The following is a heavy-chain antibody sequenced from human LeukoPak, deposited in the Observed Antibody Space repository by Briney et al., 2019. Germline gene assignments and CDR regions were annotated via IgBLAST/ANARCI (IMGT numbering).Heavy chain of an antibody. CDR3: ARYGSSGWYSFDY. Sequence: SETLSLTCTVSGGSISSYYWSWIRQPPGKGLEWIGYIYYSGSTSYNPSLKSRVTISVDTSKNQFSLKLSSVTAADTAVYYCARYGSSGWYSFDYWGQGTLVTVSS. CDR1: GGSISSYY. D-gene: IGHD6-19*01. V-gene: IGHV4-59*08. CDR2: IYYSGST. J-gene: IGHJ4*02.